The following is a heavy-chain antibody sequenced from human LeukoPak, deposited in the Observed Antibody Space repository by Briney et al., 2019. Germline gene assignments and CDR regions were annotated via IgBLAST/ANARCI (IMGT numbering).Heavy chain of an antibody. J-gene: IGHJ6*04. CDR1: GFTFSNYG. CDR3: AREGFLSLRSIAANMDV. CDR2: ISSSSSTI. D-gene: IGHD6-13*01. V-gene: IGHV3-48*01. Sequence: QPGGSLRLSCAASGFTFSNYGMTWVRQAPGKGLEWVSYISSSSSTIYYADSVKGRFTISRDNAKNSLYLQMNSLRAEDTAVYYCAREGFLSLRSIAANMDVWGKGTTVTVSS.